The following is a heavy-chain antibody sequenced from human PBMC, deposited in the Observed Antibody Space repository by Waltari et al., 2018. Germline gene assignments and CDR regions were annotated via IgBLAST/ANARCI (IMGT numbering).Heavy chain of an antibody. CDR2: INAGNGNT. Sequence: QVQLVQSGAEVKKPGASVTVSCTASVYTFTSYALHWVRQAPGQRLEWRGWINAGNGNTKYSQEFQGIVTITRDTSASTAYMELSSLRSEDMAVYYCARATVAGGDFDYWGQGTLVPVSS. D-gene: IGHD6-19*01. V-gene: IGHV1-3*03. CDR1: VYTFTSYA. J-gene: IGHJ4*02. CDR3: ARATVAGGDFDY.